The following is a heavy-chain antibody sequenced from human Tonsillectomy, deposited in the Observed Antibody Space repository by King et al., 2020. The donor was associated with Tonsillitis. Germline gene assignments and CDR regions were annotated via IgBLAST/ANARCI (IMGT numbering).Heavy chain of an antibody. CDR3: ASDADEGYSYGAFDF. Sequence: VQLVESGGGLVQPGGSLRLSCAASGFIFSNYWMHWVRQDPGKGLVWVSRIRSDGAVRTYADSVKGRFTISRDNAANTLYLQLNSLRAEDTAVYHCASDADEGYSYGAFDFWGQGILVTVSS. V-gene: IGHV3-74*01. D-gene: IGHD5-18*01. J-gene: IGHJ4*02. CDR1: GFIFSNYW. CDR2: IRSDGAVR.